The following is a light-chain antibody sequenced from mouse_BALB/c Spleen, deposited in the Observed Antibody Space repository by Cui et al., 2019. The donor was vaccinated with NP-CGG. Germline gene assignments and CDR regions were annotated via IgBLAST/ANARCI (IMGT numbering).Light chain of an antibody. J-gene: IGLJ1*01. CDR3: ALWYSNHWV. Sequence: QAVVTQESAPTTSPGETVTLTCRSSTGAVTTSNYANWVQEKPDHVFTGLIGGTNNRAPGVPARFSGSLIGDKAALTITGAQTEDEATYFCALWYSNHWVFGGGTKLTVL. V-gene: IGLV1*01. CDR2: GTN. CDR1: TGAVTTSNY.